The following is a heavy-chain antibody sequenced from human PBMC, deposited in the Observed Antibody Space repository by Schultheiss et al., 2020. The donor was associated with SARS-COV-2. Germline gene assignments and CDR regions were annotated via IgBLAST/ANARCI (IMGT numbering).Heavy chain of an antibody. Sequence: SETLSLTCAVYGGSFSGYYWSWIRQPPGKGLEWIGEINHSGSTNYNPSLKSRVTISVDTSKNQFSLKLSSVTAADTAVYYCARECIVVVVAANMVWFDPWGQGTLVTVSS. D-gene: IGHD2-15*01. CDR2: INHSGST. J-gene: IGHJ5*02. CDR1: GGSFSGYY. V-gene: IGHV4-34*01. CDR3: ARECIVVVVAANMVWFDP.